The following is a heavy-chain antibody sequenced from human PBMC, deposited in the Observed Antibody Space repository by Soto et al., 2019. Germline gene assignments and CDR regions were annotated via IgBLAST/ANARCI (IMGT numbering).Heavy chain of an antibody. CDR3: AKASYYDFWSGYSPAYYYYGMDV. CDR2: ISGSGGST. V-gene: IGHV3-23*01. CDR1: GFTFSSYA. D-gene: IGHD3-3*01. J-gene: IGHJ6*02. Sequence: GGSLRLSCAAYGFTFSSYAMSWVRQAPGKGLEWVSAISGSGGSTYYADSVKGRFTISRDNSKNTLYLQMNSLRAEDTAVYYCAKASYYDFWSGYSPAYYYYGMDVWGQGTTVTVSS.